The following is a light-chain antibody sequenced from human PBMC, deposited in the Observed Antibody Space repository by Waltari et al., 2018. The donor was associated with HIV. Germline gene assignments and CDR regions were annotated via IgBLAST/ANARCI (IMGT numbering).Light chain of an antibody. V-gene: IGKV3-20*01. Sequence: EIVLTQSPDTLSLSPGELATLSCRASQSVSSSYLAWYQQKPGQPPRLLIYGASTRAIGIPDRFSISGSGTDFTLTISRLEPEDFAVYYCQQYSRSAYTFGQGTKLEIK. CDR1: QSVSSSY. CDR3: QQYSRSAYT. J-gene: IGKJ2*01. CDR2: GAS.